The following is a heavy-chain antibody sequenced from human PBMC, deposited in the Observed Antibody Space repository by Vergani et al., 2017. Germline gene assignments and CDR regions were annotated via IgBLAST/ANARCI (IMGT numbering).Heavy chain of an antibody. J-gene: IGHJ5*02. V-gene: IGHV1-69*01. CDR3: AGGQDIVVVVAENWFDP. CDR1: GGTFSSSA. Sequence: QVQLVQSGAEVKKPGSSVKVSCKASGGTFSSSAISWVRQAPGQGLEWLGGIIPIFGTANYAQKCQGRVTINADESTSTAYMERSSLRSEDTAVYYCAGGQDIVVVVAENWFDPWGQGTLVTVS. D-gene: IGHD2-15*01. CDR2: IIPIFGTA.